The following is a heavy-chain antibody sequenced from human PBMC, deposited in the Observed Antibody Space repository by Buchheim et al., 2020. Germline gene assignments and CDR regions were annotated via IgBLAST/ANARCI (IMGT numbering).Heavy chain of an antibody. Sequence: QVQLVESGGGVVQPGRSLRLSCAASGFTFSSYDMHWVRQAPGKGLEWVALISFDGYNKNFADSVKGRFTISRDNSKNTLYLQMNSLRAEDTAVYYCATKGGYSYGDDAFDIWGQGT. D-gene: IGHD5-18*01. CDR3: ATKGGYSYGDDAFDI. V-gene: IGHV3-30*03. CDR2: ISFDGYNK. CDR1: GFTFSSYD. J-gene: IGHJ3*02.